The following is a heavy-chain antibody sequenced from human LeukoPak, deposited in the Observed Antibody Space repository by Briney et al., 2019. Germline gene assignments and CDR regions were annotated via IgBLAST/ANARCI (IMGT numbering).Heavy chain of an antibody. CDR1: GFNFHEYA. CDR2: ISGDGGTT. V-gene: IGHV3-43*02. CDR3: AKARRSGTHYSDFDF. J-gene: IGHJ4*02. Sequence: GGSLRLSCAASGFNFHEYAMYWVRQAPGKGLEWVSLISGDGGTTSYADSVKGRFTISRDNSENSLNLQMKSLRSEDTALYYCAKARRSGTHYSDFDFWGQGTLVTV. D-gene: IGHD1-26*01.